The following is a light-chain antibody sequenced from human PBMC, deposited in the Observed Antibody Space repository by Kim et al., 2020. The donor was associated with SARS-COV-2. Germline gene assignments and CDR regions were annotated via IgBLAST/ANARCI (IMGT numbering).Light chain of an antibody. Sequence: ASVGDRVTITCRASQDIKNYLAWYRQKPGKVPEVLIYAASILQSGVPSRISGSGSGTDFTLTINSLQPEDVATYYCQKYNSAPWTFGQGTKVDFK. CDR3: QKYNSAPWT. CDR1: QDIKNY. V-gene: IGKV1-27*01. J-gene: IGKJ1*01. CDR2: AAS.